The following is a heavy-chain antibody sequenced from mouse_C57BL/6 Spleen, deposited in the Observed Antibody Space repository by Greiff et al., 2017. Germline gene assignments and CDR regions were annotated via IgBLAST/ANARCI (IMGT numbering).Heavy chain of an antibody. V-gene: IGHV5-12*01. CDR2: FSNVGGST. D-gene: IGHD2-1*01. Sequence: DVMLVESGGGLVQPGGSLKPPCAASGFTFSDFSFFWVRQTPEKRLEWVAYFSNVGGSTYYPDTVKGRFTISRDNAKNTLYLQMSRLKSEDTAMYYCARHYDYGNPWFAYWGQGTLVTVSA. CDR3: ARHYDYGNPWFAY. J-gene: IGHJ3*01. CDR1: GFTFSDFS.